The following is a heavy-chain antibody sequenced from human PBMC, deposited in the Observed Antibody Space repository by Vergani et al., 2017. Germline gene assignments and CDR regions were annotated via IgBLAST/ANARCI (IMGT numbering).Heavy chain of an antibody. V-gene: IGHV3-30-3*01. Sequence: QVQLVESGGGVVQPGRSLRLSCAASGFTFSSYDMHWVRQAPGQGLEWVAVIAYDGRNKYYADSVKGRFTISRDYSKNTLYLQVNRLRAEDPAAYYCARDVPVVRSELWWWGQGTLVTVSS. D-gene: IGHD5-18*01. CDR2: IAYDGRNK. CDR3: ARDVPVVRSELWW. CDR1: GFTFSSYD. J-gene: IGHJ4*02.